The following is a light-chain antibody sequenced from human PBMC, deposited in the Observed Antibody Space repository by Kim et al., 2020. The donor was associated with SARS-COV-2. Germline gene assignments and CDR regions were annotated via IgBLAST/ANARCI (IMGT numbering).Light chain of an antibody. V-gene: IGLV1-47*01. Sequence: GERVTISCSGSSSNIGSNYVYWYQQLPGTAPKLLIYRNNQRPSGVPDRFSGSKSGTSASLAISGLRSEDEADYYCAAWDDSLSAWVFGGGTKLTVL. CDR1: SSNIGSNY. J-gene: IGLJ3*02. CDR3: AAWDDSLSAWV. CDR2: RNN.